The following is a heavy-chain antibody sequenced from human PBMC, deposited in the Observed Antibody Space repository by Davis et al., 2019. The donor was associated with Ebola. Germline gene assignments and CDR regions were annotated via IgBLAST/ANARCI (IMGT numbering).Heavy chain of an antibody. CDR3: ARRADY. CDR1: GFTFSSYG. V-gene: IGHV3-9*01. Sequence: GGSLRLSCAASGFTFSSYGMHWVRQAPGKGLEWVSGISWNSGSIGYADSVKGRFTITRDNAKNSLYLQMNSLRAEDTAVYYCARRADYWGQGTLVTVSS. CDR2: ISWNSGSI. J-gene: IGHJ4*02.